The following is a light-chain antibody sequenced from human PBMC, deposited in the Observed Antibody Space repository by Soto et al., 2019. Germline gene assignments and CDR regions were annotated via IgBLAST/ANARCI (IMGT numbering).Light chain of an antibody. CDR3: QQYGTPRSVT. Sequence: EIVLTQSPGTLSLSPGEEATLSCRASQRVDSNYLAWYQQNPGQTPRLIIYGASGRADGIPHRFSGSACGTDFTPTICKVEPEDFVVYYCQQYGTPRSVTFGQGTRLDI. CDR1: QRVDSNY. J-gene: IGKJ5*01. CDR2: GAS. V-gene: IGKV3-20*01.